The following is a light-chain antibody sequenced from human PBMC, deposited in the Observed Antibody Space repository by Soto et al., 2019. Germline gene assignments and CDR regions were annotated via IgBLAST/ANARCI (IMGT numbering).Light chain of an antibody. CDR2: GVS. CDR1: QIVRSN. V-gene: IGKV3-15*01. J-gene: IGKJ2*01. CDR3: QQYDNWPPMYT. Sequence: EIVLTQSPATLSVSPGDRATLSCRASQIVRSNLAWYQQRPGQAPRLLMYGVSSRATGIPARFSGSGSGTELTLTTSSLQSDDFAVYYCQQYDNWPPMYTFGHGTKLEIK.